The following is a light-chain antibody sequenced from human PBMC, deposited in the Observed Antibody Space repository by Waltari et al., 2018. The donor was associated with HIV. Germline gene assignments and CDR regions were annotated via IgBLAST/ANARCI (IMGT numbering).Light chain of an antibody. J-gene: IGKJ2*01. CDR3: QQYYDWPPYT. CDR1: QSLSRS. CDR2: DAS. Sequence: EIVITQSPATLSVSPGQSATLSCRASQSLSRSLAWYQHKPGQAPRLLIYDASTRATGVPARFSGSVSGTDYTLSISGLQAEDFAVYYCQQYYDWPPYTFGQGTTLEIK. V-gene: IGKV3-15*01.